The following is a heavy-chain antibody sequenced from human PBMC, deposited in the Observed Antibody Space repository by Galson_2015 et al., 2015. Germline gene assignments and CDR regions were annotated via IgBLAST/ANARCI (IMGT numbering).Heavy chain of an antibody. CDR2: IYYSGST. D-gene: IGHD4-23*01. V-gene: IGHV4-31*03. CDR3: ARGGFTVVTYNWFDP. J-gene: IGHJ5*02. Sequence: TLSLTCTVSGGSISSGGYYWSWIRQHPGKGLEWIGYIYYSGSTYYNPSLKSRVTISVDTSKNQFSLKLSSVTAADTAVYYCARGGFTVVTYNWFDPWGQGTLVTVSS. CDR1: GGSISSGGYY.